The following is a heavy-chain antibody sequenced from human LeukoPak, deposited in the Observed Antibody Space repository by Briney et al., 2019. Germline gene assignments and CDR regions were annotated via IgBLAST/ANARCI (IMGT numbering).Heavy chain of an antibody. CDR2: MNPNSGKT. CDR3: TRSVRRGSIDY. V-gene: IGHV1-8*01. Sequence: AASVKVSCTASGYTFSSYDINWVRQATGQGLEWMGWMNPNSGKTGYAQKFQGRVTMTRSTSISTAYMELSSLRSEDTAVYYCTRSVRRGSIDYWGPGTLVTVSS. D-gene: IGHD5-12*01. J-gene: IGHJ4*02. CDR1: GYTFSSYD.